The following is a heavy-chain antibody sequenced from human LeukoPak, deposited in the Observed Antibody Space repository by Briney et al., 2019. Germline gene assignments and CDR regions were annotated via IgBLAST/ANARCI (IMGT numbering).Heavy chain of an antibody. J-gene: IGHJ4*02. D-gene: IGHD6-13*01. CDR1: GFTFSSYG. CDR2: ISYDGSNK. V-gene: IGHV3-30*03. CDR3: TTERRIAAAGTFDY. Sequence: GGSLRLSCAASGFTFSSYGMHWARQAPGKGLEWVAVISYDGSNKYYADSVKGRFTISRDNSKNTLYLQMNSLRAEDTAVYYCTTERRIAAAGTFDYWGQGTLVTVSS.